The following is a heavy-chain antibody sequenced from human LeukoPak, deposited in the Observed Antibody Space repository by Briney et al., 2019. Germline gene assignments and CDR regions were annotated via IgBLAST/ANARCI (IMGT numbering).Heavy chain of an antibody. J-gene: IGHJ5*02. Sequence: ASVKVSCKASGYTFTSYSISWVRQAPGQGLEWMGWISAYNGNTNYAQKLQGRVTMTTDTSTSTAYMELRSLRSDDTAVYYCARDTSPGYGDPPAWFDPWGQGTLVTVSS. V-gene: IGHV1-18*04. CDR2: ISAYNGNT. D-gene: IGHD4-17*01. CDR3: ARDTSPGYGDPPAWFDP. CDR1: GYTFTSYS.